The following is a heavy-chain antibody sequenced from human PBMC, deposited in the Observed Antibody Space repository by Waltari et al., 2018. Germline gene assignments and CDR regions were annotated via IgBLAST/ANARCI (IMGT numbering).Heavy chain of an antibody. D-gene: IGHD1-26*01. CDR3: ARGRDPGVVGGLSF. CDR1: GFPLSASG. V-gene: IGHV3-23*03. J-gene: IGHJ4*02. Sequence: EVQLLESGGNLIQPGGSLRLSCAASGFPLSASGMHWVRQAPGKGLEWVSVIYSGGSTKYADSVQGRFIISRENSRNMVYLQMSSLTTEDTAVYYCARGRDPGVVGGLSFWGLGTLVTVSS. CDR2: IYSGGST.